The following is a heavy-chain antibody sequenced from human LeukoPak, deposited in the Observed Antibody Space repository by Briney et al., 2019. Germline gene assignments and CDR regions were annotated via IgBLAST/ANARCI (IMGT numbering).Heavy chain of an antibody. CDR1: GFTFSSYS. CDR2: ISSSSSYI. D-gene: IGHD2-8*01. J-gene: IGHJ6*02. Sequence: PGGSLRLSCAASGFTFSSYSMNWVRQAPGKGLEWVSSISSSSSYIYYADSVKGRFTISRDNAKNSLYLQMNSLRAEDTAVYYCASDLGYCTNGVCRNYYYYGMDVWGQGTKVTVSS. V-gene: IGHV3-21*01. CDR3: ASDLGYCTNGVCRNYYYYGMDV.